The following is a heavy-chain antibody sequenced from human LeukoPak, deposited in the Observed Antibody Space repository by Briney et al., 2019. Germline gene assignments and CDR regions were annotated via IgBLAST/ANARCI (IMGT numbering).Heavy chain of an antibody. V-gene: IGHV3-23*01. J-gene: IGHJ4*02. D-gene: IGHD6-19*01. CDR3: ARQPPPVEVAGQFDY. Sequence: PGGSLRLSCAASGFTFSSYAMSWVRQAPGKGLEWVSAISGSGGSTYYADSVKGRFTISRDNSKNTLYLQMNSLRAEDTAVYYCARQPPPVEVAGQFDYWGQGTLVTVSS. CDR1: GFTFSSYA. CDR2: ISGSGGST.